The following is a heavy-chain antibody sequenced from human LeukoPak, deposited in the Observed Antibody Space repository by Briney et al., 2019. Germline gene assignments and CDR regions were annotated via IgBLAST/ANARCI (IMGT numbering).Heavy chain of an antibody. CDR1: GYTFTSYY. J-gene: IGHJ6*02. CDR2: IIPIFGTA. V-gene: IGHV1-69*13. D-gene: IGHD6-19*01. CDR3: ASIGYSSGWTVYYYYGMDV. Sequence: SVKVSCKASGYTFTSYYMHWVRQAPGQGLEWMGGIIPIFGTANYAQKFQGRVTITADESTSTAYMELSSLRSEDTAVYYCASIGYSSGWTVYYYYGMDVWGQGTTVTVSS.